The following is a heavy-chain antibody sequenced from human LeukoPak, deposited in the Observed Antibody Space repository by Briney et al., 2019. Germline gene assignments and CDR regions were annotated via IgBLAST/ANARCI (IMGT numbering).Heavy chain of an antibody. CDR2: INSDGSST. J-gene: IGHJ4*02. CDR1: GFTFRSYW. CDR3: ARAASYGPFDY. D-gene: IGHD4-17*01. V-gene: IGHV3-74*01. Sequence: GGSLRLSFGAPGFTFRSYWKHWGRQAPGKGPGWVSGINSDGSSTTYADSVVGRFTISRDNAKNRLYLQMSSLRAEDTAVYHCARAASYGPFDYWGQGTLVTVSS.